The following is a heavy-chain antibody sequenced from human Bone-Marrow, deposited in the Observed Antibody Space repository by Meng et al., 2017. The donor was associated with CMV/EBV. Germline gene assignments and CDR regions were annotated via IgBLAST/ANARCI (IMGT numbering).Heavy chain of an antibody. V-gene: IGHV1-18*01. Sequence: ASVKVSCKASGGTFSSYAINWVRQAPGRGLEWMGWISAYNGNTNYAQKLQGRVTMTTDTSTSTAYMELRSLRSDDTAVYYCAMIAARRRPMDNDAFDIWGQGTMVTVSS. CDR2: ISAYNGNT. J-gene: IGHJ3*02. CDR1: GGTFSSYA. CDR3: AMIAARRRPMDNDAFDI. D-gene: IGHD6-6*01.